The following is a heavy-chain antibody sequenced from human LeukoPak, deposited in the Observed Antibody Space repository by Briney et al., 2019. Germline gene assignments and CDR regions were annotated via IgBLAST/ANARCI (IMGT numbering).Heavy chain of an antibody. CDR3: AKRNSGNYFDD. Sequence: GGSLRLSCAASGFTFSNYDMHWVRQAPGKGLEWVAVIWYDGSNKYYADSVKGRFTLSRDNSKNTLYPQMNSLRAEDTAVYYCAKRNSGNYFDDWGQGSLVTVSS. D-gene: IGHD1-26*01. J-gene: IGHJ4*02. CDR2: IWYDGSNK. V-gene: IGHV3-33*06. CDR1: GFTFSNYD.